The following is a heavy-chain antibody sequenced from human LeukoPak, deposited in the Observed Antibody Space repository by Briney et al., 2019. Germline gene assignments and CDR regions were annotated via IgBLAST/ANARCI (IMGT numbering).Heavy chain of an antibody. J-gene: IGHJ4*02. CDR3: ARMAEGYCSSTICYSFDY. CDR1: GFTFSDYY. D-gene: IGHD2-2*02. CDR2: ISSSGSTI. V-gene: IGHV3-11*01. Sequence: GGSLRLSCAASGFTFSDYYMSWIRQAPGKGLEWVSYISSSGSTIYYADSVKGRFTISRDNAKNSLCLQMNSLRAEDTAVYYCARMAEGYCSSTICYSFDYWGQGTLVTVSS.